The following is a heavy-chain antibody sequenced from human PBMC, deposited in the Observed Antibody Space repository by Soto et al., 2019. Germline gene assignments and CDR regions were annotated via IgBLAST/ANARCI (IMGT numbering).Heavy chain of an antibody. CDR2: ITAYNGNT. D-gene: IGHD3-22*01. Sequence: ASVKVSFKVFCYTFTNSGINWVRQAPGQGLEWMGWITAYNGNTNYAQKLQGRVTMTTDTSTSTAYMELRGLRSDDTAVYYCARRDGSGPYFAAFDIRGQGT. CDR3: ARRDGSGPYFAAFDI. J-gene: IGHJ3*02. V-gene: IGHV1-18*01. CDR1: CYTFTNSG.